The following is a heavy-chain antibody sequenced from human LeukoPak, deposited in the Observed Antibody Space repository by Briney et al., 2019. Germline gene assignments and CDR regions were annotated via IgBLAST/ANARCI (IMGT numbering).Heavy chain of an antibody. CDR2: IIPTFGTA. CDR1: GGTFSSYA. Sequence: HWASVKVSCKASGGTFSSYAISWVRQAPGQGLEWMEGIIPTFGTANYAQKFQGRVTITADKSTSTAYMELSSLRSEDTAVYYCARSRYCSGGSCYPGDYWGQGTLVTVSS. CDR3: ARSRYCSGGSCYPGDY. D-gene: IGHD2-15*01. J-gene: IGHJ4*02. V-gene: IGHV1-69*06.